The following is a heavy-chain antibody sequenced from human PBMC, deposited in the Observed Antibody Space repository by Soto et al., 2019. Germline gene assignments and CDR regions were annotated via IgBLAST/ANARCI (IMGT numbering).Heavy chain of an antibody. Sequence: GGSLRLSCGASGFTFSGASMHWVRQSSGKGLEWVGRIGSKAAGYAAAYAASVKGRFTISRDNAQNSLYLQMNSLRVEDTAVYYCLSGNSPSSTWGQGTLVTVSS. CDR1: GFTFSGAS. CDR3: LSGNSPSST. CDR2: IGSKAAGYAA. D-gene: IGHD4-4*01. V-gene: IGHV3-73*01. J-gene: IGHJ5*02.